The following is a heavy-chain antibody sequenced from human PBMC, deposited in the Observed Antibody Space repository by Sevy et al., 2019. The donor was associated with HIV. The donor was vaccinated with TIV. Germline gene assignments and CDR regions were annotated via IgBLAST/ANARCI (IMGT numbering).Heavy chain of an antibody. Sequence: GGSLRLSCAASGFTFSDHYMSWIRQAPGEGLEWVSFISSGGSNKYYGDSVRGRFIISRDNAKNSLYLKMNSLRAEDTAVYYCAREDRRREGGPYFDYWGQGTLVTVSS. V-gene: IGHV3-11*01. CDR3: AREDRRREGGPYFDY. D-gene: IGHD1-1*01. CDR1: GFTFSDHY. J-gene: IGHJ4*02. CDR2: ISSGGSNK.